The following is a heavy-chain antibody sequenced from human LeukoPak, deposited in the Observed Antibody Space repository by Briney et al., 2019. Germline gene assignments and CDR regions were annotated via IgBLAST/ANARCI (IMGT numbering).Heavy chain of an antibody. CDR1: GYTFTIYD. V-gene: IGHV1-8*01. Sequence: ASVKVSCKASGYTFTIYDINWVRQATGQGLEWMGWMNPNSGNTGYAQKFQGRVTMTRDTSTSTVYMELSSLRSEDTAVYYCARTLIVGATGGFDYWGQGTLVTVSS. CDR2: MNPNSGNT. D-gene: IGHD1-26*01. CDR3: ARTLIVGATGGFDY. J-gene: IGHJ4*02.